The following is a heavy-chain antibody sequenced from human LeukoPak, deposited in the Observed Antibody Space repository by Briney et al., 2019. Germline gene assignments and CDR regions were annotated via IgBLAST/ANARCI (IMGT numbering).Heavy chain of an antibody. Sequence: PGGSLRLSCAASGFTFSSYEMNWVRQAPGKGLEWVSYISSSGTTIYCADSVKGRFTISRDNANNSLYLQMNSLRAEDTAVYYCARVGVVVAATGNLWFDPWGQGTLVTVSS. J-gene: IGHJ5*02. V-gene: IGHV3-48*03. CDR3: ARVGVVVAATGNLWFDP. CDR1: GFTFSSYE. D-gene: IGHD2-15*01. CDR2: ISSSGTTI.